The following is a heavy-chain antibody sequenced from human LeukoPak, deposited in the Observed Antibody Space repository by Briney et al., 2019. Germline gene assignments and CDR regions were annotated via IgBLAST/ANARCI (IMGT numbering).Heavy chain of an antibody. J-gene: IGHJ3*01. CDR2: MNGDGSQI. D-gene: IGHD1-26*01. CDR1: GFTFSSYA. Sequence: GGSLRLSCAASGFTFSSYAMSWVRQAPAKGLEWVAHMNGDGSQIYYMDFVKGRFTISRDNAKNSLYLQMNGLRAEDTAVYYCVAWGNSGNSWGQGTMVIVSS. CDR3: VAWGNSGNS. V-gene: IGHV3-7*01.